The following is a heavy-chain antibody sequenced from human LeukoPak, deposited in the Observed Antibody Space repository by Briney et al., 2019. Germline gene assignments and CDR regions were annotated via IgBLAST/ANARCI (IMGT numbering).Heavy chain of an antibody. J-gene: IGHJ4*02. CDR3: AKDFKSGSGSYYSPLTD. CDR1: GFTFSSYG. D-gene: IGHD3-10*01. Sequence: PGGSLRLSCAASGFTFSSYGMHWVRQAPGKGLEWVAVISYDGSNKYYADSVKGRFTISRDNSKNTLYLQMNSLRAEDTAVYYCAKDFKSGSGSYYSPLTDWGQGTLVTVSS. CDR2: ISYDGSNK. V-gene: IGHV3-30*18.